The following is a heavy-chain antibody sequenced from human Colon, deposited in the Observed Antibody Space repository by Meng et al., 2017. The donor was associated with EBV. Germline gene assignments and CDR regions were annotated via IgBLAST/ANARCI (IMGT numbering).Heavy chain of an antibody. Sequence: QAQLQESGPGLGKPSGTLSLTCAVSGGSPSSRNWWSWVRQPPGKGLEWIGEIYHSGSTNYNPSLKSRVTISVDESKNQFSLRLSSVTAADTAVYYCARVGAYCGGDCYHPRWGQGTLVTVSS. D-gene: IGHD2-21*02. CDR1: GGSPSSRNW. J-gene: IGHJ4*02. CDR2: IYHSGST. V-gene: IGHV4-4*02. CDR3: ARVGAYCGGDCYHPR.